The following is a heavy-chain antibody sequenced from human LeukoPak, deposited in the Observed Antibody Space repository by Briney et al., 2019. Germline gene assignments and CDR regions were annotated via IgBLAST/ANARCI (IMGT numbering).Heavy chain of an antibody. J-gene: IGHJ6*02. CDR2: IYYSGST. D-gene: IGHD1-26*01. CDR3: ARTIVGATEPYYYYGMDV. Sequence: SETLSLTCTVSGGSISSYYWSWIRQPPGKGLERIGYIYYSGSTNYNPSLKSRVTISVDTSKNQFSLELSSVTAADTAVYYCARTIVGATEPYYYYGMDVWGQGTTVTVSS. V-gene: IGHV4-59*01. CDR1: GGSISSYY.